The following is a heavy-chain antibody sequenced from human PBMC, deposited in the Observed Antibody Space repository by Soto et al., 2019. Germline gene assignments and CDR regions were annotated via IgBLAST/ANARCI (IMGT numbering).Heavy chain of an antibody. J-gene: IGHJ4*02. CDR2: ISYDGSNK. V-gene: IGHV3-30*03. CDR3: ATEPAGDSYVAAGSGLDY. CDR1: GFTFFSYG. D-gene: IGHD3-3*01. Sequence: QVQLVESGGGVVQPGRSLRLSCAASGFTFFSYGMHWVRQAPGKGLEWVAVISYDGSNKYYGDSVKGRFTISRDNSDESLYLQMHSLRAEDTAVYYCATEPAGDSYVAAGSGLDYWGQGTLVTGS.